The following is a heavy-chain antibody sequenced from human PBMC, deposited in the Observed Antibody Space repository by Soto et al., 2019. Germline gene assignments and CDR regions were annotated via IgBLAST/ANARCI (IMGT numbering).Heavy chain of an antibody. CDR3: AKVGARTSPNAFDI. CDR2: ISGSGGST. J-gene: IGHJ3*02. CDR1: GFTFSSYA. V-gene: IGHV3-23*01. D-gene: IGHD1-7*01. Sequence: GESLKISCAASGFTFSSYAMSWVRQAPGKGLEWVSAISGSGGSTYYADSVKGRFTISRDNSKNTLYLQMNSLRAEDTAVYYCAKVGARTSPNAFDIWGQGTMVTVSS.